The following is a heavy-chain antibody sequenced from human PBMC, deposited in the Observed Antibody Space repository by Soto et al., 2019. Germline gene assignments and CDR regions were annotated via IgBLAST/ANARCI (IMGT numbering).Heavy chain of an antibody. D-gene: IGHD4-17*01. CDR1: GGSISSYY. CDR2: IYYSGST. J-gene: IGHJ5*02. Sequence: SETLSLPCTVSGGSISSYYWSWVRQPPGKGLEWIGYIYYSGSTNYNPSLKSRVTISVDTSKNQFSLKLSSVTAADTAVYYCARGRGDYGWFDPWGQGTLVTVSS. V-gene: IGHV4-59*01. CDR3: ARGRGDYGWFDP.